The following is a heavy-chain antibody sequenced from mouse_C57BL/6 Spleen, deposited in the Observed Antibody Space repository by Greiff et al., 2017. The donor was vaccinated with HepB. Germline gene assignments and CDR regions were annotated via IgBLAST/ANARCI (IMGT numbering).Heavy chain of an antibody. D-gene: IGHD3-3*01. CDR2: IRLKSDNYAT. V-gene: IGHV6-3*01. CDR3: PAGTDYFDY. CDR1: GFTFSNYW. Sequence: DVMLVESGGGLVQPGGSMKLSCVASGFTFSNYWMNWVRQSPEKGLEWVAQIRLKSDNYATHYAESVKGRFTISRDDSKSTVYLQMNNLRAEDTGIYYCPAGTDYFDYWGQGTTLTVSS. J-gene: IGHJ2*01.